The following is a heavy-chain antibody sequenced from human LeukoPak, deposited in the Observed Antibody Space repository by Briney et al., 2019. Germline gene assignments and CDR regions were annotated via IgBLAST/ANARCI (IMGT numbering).Heavy chain of an antibody. CDR2: IRFDGSDK. J-gene: IGHJ5*02. CDR3: ANLPVPGGIVDQ. Sequence: GGSLRPSCIASGFTFKTQGMHWVRQAPGKGLEWVAFIRFDGSDKYYGDSVKGRFTISRDNSKNTLYLQMNSLRTEDTAVYYCANLPVPGGIVDQWGQGTLVTVS. CDR1: GFTFKTQG. D-gene: IGHD1-26*01. V-gene: IGHV3-30*02.